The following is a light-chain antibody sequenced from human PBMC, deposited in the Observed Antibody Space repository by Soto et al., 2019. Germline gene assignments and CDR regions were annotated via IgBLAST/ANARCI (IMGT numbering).Light chain of an antibody. J-gene: IGKJ4*01. CDR1: QSISSW. V-gene: IGKV1-5*03. Sequence: DIQMTQSPSTLSASVGDRVTITCRASQSISSWLAWYQQKPGKAPKLLIYKASSLESGVPSRFSGSGFGTEFTLTISRLRPDDFAIYYCQQYNSNPLISGGGTKGNIK. CDR2: KAS. CDR3: QQYNSNPLI.